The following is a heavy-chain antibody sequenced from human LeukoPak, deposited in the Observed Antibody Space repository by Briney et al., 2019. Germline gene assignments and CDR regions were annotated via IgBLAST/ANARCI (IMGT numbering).Heavy chain of an antibody. Sequence: SETLSLTCTVSGGSISSYYWSWIRQPPGKGLEWIGYIYYSGSTNYNPSLKSRVTISVDTSKNQFSLKLSSVTAADTAVYYCARDLSNYDILTGYYRNYYYMDVWGKGTTVTVSS. J-gene: IGHJ6*03. V-gene: IGHV4-59*01. CDR3: ARDLSNYDILTGYYRNYYYMDV. CDR2: IYYSGST. D-gene: IGHD3-9*01. CDR1: GGSISSYY.